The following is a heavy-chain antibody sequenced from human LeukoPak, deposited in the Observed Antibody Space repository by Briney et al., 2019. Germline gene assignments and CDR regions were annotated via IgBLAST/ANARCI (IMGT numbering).Heavy chain of an antibody. CDR2: ISWDGGST. J-gene: IGHJ6*02. D-gene: IGHD1-26*01. CDR1: GFTFDDYT. Sequence: GGSLRLSCAASGFTFDDYTMHWVRQAPGKGLEWVPLISWDGGSTYYADSVKGRFTISRDNSKNSLYLQMNSLRTEDTALYYCAKDIRVSGSYYAYYYYGMDVWGQGTTVTVSS. V-gene: IGHV3-43*01. CDR3: AKDIRVSGSYYAYYYYGMDV.